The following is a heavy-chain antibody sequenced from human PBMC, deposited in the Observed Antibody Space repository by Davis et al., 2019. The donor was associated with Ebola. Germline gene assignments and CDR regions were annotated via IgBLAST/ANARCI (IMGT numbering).Heavy chain of an antibody. J-gene: IGHJ4*02. D-gene: IGHD2-2*01. CDR2: INAGNGNT. CDR3: ARAPNIVVVPAATSYFDY. CDR1: GYTFTSYA. V-gene: IGHV1-3*01. Sequence: ASVKVSCKASGYTFTSYAMHWVRQAPGQRLEWMGWINAGNGNTKYSQKFQGRVTITRDTSASTAYMELSSLRSEDTAVYYCARAPNIVVVPAATSYFDYWGQGTLVTVSS.